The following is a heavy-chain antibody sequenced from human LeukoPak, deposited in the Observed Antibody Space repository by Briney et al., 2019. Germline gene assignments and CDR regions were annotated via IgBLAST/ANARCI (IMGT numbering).Heavy chain of an antibody. V-gene: IGHV4-61*02. Sequence: SETLSLTCTVPGGSISSGSYYWSWIRQPAGTGLEWIGRIYTSGSTNYNPSLKSRVTISVDTSKNQFSLKLSSVTAADTAVYYCATGVPYDFWSGYIFAYWRQGTLVTVSS. CDR2: IYTSGST. CDR1: GGSISSGSYY. J-gene: IGHJ4*02. CDR3: ATGVPYDFWSGYIFAY. D-gene: IGHD3-3*01.